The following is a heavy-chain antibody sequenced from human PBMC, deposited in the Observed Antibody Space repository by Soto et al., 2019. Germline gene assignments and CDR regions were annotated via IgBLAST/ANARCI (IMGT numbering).Heavy chain of an antibody. CDR3: ARAYLTGTTPPYNWFDR. J-gene: IGHJ5*02. CDR2: VSHVDST. D-gene: IGHD1-7*01. CDR1: GGSLGGYY. Sequence: QVQLLQWGTGALKPSETLSLTCTVHGGSLGGYYWNWIRQSPGKALEWIGEVSHVDSTNYNPSLKGRATISLDTPKIQFSLKLTSMTAADTAVYYCARAYLTGTTPPYNWFDRWGQGTLVTVSS. V-gene: IGHV4-34*01.